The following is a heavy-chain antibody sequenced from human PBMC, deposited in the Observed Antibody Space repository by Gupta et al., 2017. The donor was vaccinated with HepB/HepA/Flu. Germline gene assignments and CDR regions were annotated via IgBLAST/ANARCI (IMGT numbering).Heavy chain of an antibody. D-gene: IGHD1-1*01. Sequence: EVQLVESGGGLVQPGGSLRLSCAASGFTFSSYWMSWVRQAPGKGLEWVANIKQDGSEKYEVDAVKGRFTIYRDNAKNSLYLQMNSLRAEYTAVYYCAKDAPTGFYFDYGGQGTLVTVSS. V-gene: IGHV3-7*01. CDR2: IKQDGSEK. CDR3: AKDAPTGFYFDY. J-gene: IGHJ4*02. CDR1: GFTFSSYW.